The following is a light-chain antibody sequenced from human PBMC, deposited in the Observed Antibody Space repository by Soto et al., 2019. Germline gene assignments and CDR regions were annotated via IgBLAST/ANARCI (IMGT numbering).Light chain of an antibody. CDR2: DAS. V-gene: IGKV3-11*01. J-gene: IGKJ4*01. CDR1: QSVSSY. Sequence: EIVLSQSPATLSLSPGERATLSCRASQSVSSYLAWYQQKSGQAPMLLIYDASNRATGIPARFSGSGSGTGFTLTISSLEPEDFAVYYCQQRSNWQLTFGGGTKVEIK. CDR3: QQRSNWQLT.